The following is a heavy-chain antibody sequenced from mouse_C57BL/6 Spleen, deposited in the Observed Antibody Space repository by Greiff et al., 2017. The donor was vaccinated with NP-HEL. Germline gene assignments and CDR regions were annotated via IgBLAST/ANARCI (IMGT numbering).Heavy chain of an antibody. V-gene: IGHV1-26*01. J-gene: IGHJ2*01. CDR1: GYTFTDYY. CDR2: INPNNGGT. Sequence: EVQLQQSGPELVKPGASVKISCKASGYTFTDYYMNWVKQSHGKSLEWIGDINPNNGGTSYNQKFKGKATLTVDKSSSTAYMELRSLTSEDSAVYYCARGRYDYYFDYWGQGTTLTVSS. CDR3: ARGRYDYYFDY. D-gene: IGHD2-4*01.